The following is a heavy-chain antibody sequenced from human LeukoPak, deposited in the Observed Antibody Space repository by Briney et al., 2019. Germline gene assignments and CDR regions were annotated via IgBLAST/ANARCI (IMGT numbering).Heavy chain of an antibody. CDR3: AREDYYDSSGSRLYNWFDP. CDR2: IIPIFGTA. V-gene: IGHV1-69*05. J-gene: IGHJ5*02. CDR1: GGTFSSYA. Sequence: SVKVSCKASGGTFSSYAISWVRQAPGQGLEWMGWIIPIFGTANYAQKFQGRVTITTDESTSTAYMELSSLRSEDTAVYYCAREDYYDSSGSRLYNWFDPWGQGTLVTVSS. D-gene: IGHD3-22*01.